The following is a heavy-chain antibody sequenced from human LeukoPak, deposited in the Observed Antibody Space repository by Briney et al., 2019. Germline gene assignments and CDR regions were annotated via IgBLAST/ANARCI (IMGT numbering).Heavy chain of an antibody. CDR1: GFPFSSYW. D-gene: IGHD5-24*01. J-gene: IGHJ4*02. CDR2: IKQDGSKK. CDR3: TRVGYIDEGIDY. V-gene: IGHV3-7*04. Sequence: GGSLRLPCVASGFPFSSYWMTWVRKAPGKGLEWVANIKQDGSKKSYVDSVKGRFTISRDNAKNSLYLQMNSLRAEDTAIYYCTRVGYIDEGIDYWGQGTLVTVSS.